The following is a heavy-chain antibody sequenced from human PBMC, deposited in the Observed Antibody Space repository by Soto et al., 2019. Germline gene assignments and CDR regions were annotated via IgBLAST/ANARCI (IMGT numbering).Heavy chain of an antibody. V-gene: IGHV4-39*01. Sequence: SETLSLTCTVSGGSISSSSYYWGWIRQPPGKGLEWIGSIYYSGSTYYNPSLKSRVTISVDTSKNQFSLKLSSVTAADTAVYYCARHGFVDCSGGSCQSLYYYYYMDVWGKGTTVTVSS. J-gene: IGHJ6*03. D-gene: IGHD2-15*01. CDR3: ARHGFVDCSGGSCQSLYYYYYMDV. CDR1: GGSISSSSYY. CDR2: IYYSGST.